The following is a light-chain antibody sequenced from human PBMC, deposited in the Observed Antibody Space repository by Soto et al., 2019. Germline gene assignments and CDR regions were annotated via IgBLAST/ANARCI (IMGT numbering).Light chain of an antibody. J-gene: IGLJ3*02. CDR3: SSYADGNSWV. CDR2: NNN. Sequence: QSVLTQPPSVSGAPGQRVTISCTGSSSNIGAGYDVHWYQQLPGTAPKLLIYNNNNRPSGVPDRFSGSKSVTSASLAITGLQADDEADYYCSSYADGNSWVFGGGTKVTVL. CDR1: SSNIGAGYD. V-gene: IGLV1-40*01.